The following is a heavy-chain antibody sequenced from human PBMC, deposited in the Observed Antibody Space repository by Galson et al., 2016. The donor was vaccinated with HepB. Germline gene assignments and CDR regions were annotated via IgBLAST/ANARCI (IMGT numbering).Heavy chain of an antibody. CDR3: ARAKYHYDSSGYYNGGYYSYYMDV. CDR1: GGSISTYY. D-gene: IGHD3-22*01. V-gene: IGHV4-4*07. CDR2: VHRSGTA. J-gene: IGHJ6*03. Sequence: LTCTVSGGSISTYYWIWMRQSAGKGLEWIGRVHRSGTATYNPSLKSRATLSVDTSKNQFSLKLNSVTAADTAVYFCARAKYHYDSSGYYNGGYYSYYMDVWGKGTTVTVSS.